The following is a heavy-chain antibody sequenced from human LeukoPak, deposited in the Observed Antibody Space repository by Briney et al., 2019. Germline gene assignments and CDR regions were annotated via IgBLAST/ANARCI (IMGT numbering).Heavy chain of an antibody. D-gene: IGHD3-16*02. J-gene: IGHJ6*02. CDR3: AREEMITFGGVIAYGMDV. V-gene: IGHV1-69*04. CDR2: IIPILGIA. CDR1: GGTFSSYA. Sequence: ASVKVSCKASGGTFSSYAISWVRQAPGQGLEWMGRIIPILGIANYAQKFQGRVTITADKSTSTAYMELGSLRSEDTAVYYCAREEMITFGGVIAYGMDVWGQGTTVTVSS.